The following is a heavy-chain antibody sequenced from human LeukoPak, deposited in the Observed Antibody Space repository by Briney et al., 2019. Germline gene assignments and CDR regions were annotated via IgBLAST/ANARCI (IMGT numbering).Heavy chain of an antibody. V-gene: IGHV3-64*01. D-gene: IGHD2-2*01. CDR3: ARWGSTSCYDY. Sequence: SCKASGGTFSSYAMHWVHQAPGKGLEYVSAISTDGGSAYYANSVKGRFTISRDNSKNTLYLQMGSLRAEDMAVYYCARWGSTSCYDYWGQGTLVTVSS. CDR1: GGTFSSYA. CDR2: ISTDGGSA. J-gene: IGHJ4*02.